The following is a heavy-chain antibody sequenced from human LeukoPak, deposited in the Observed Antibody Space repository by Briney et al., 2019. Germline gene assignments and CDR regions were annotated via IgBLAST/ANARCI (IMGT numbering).Heavy chain of an antibody. CDR3: AREGAGKVFDY. CDR2: IYYSGST. J-gene: IGHJ4*02. V-gene: IGHV4-31*03. CDR1: GGSISGGVYY. Sequence: PSETLSLTCTVSGGSISGGVYYWSWIRQHPGKGLEWIGYIYYSGSTYYNPSLKSRVTISVDTPKKQFSLKLSSVTAADTAVYYCAREGAGKVFDYWGQGTLVTVSS. D-gene: IGHD6-19*01.